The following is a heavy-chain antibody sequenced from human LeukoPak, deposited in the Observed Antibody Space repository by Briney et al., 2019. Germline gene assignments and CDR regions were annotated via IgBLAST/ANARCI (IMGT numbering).Heavy chain of an antibody. Sequence: PSETLSLTCTVSGGSISSSSYYWGWIRQPPGKGLEWIGSIYYSGSTYYNPSLKSRVTISVDTSKNQFSLKLSSVTAADTAVYYCAREANYYDSSGYYYAAFDIWGQGTMVTVSS. CDR2: IYYSGST. CDR1: GGSISSSSYY. J-gene: IGHJ3*02. V-gene: IGHV4-39*07. CDR3: AREANYYDSSGYYYAAFDI. D-gene: IGHD3-22*01.